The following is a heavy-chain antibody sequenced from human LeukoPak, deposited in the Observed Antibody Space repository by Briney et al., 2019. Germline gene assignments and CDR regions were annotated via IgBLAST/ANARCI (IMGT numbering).Heavy chain of an antibody. V-gene: IGHV3-23*01. CDR2: ISGSGGST. J-gene: IGHJ1*01. D-gene: IGHD2-2*01. Sequence: PGGSLRLSCAASGFTSSSYAMSWVRQAPGKGLEWVSAISGSGGSTYYADSVKGRFTISRDNSKNTLYLQMNSLRAEDTAVYYCAKDPYCSSTSCSHAEYFQHWGQGTLVTVSS. CDR1: GFTSSSYA. CDR3: AKDPYCSSTSCSHAEYFQH.